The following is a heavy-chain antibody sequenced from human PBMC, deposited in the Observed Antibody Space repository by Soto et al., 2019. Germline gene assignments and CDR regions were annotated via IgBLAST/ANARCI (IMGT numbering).Heavy chain of an antibody. CDR1: GGSIRGSH. D-gene: IGHD3-16*02. CDR2: IYASGTT. J-gene: IGHJ5*02. V-gene: IGHV4-4*07. Sequence: SETLSLTCIVSGGSIRGSHWSWIRQSAAKGLEWIGRIYASGTTNYNPSLKTRVTMSVDASKNQFSLDLKSVTAADAAVYYCVKNYRSDGPGWFDPWGQGILVTVSS. CDR3: VKNYRSDGPGWFDP.